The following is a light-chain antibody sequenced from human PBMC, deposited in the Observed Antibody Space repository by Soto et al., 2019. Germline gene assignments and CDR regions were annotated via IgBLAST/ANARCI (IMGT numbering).Light chain of an antibody. J-gene: IGLJ3*02. CDR1: IRDIGDYKY. V-gene: IGLV2-8*01. CDR3: GSYAVSKMA. Sequence: QSALTQPPSASGSPGQSVTISCTGTIRDIGDYKYVSWYRQHPGKAPQLIIYEVNKRPSGVPDRFSGSKSGNTASLTVSGLQAEDEADYYCGSYAVSKMAFGGGTKVTVL. CDR2: EVN.